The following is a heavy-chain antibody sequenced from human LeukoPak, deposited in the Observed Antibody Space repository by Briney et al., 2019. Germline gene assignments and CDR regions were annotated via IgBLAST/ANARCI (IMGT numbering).Heavy chain of an antibody. CDR3: ARGIAAAGPESWFDP. V-gene: IGHV1-8*03. CDR1: GYTFTSYD. CDR2: MNPNSGNT. Sequence: ASVKVSCKASGYTFTSYDINWVRQATGQGLEWMGWMNPNSGNTGYAQKFQGRVTITRNTSISTAYMELSSLRSEDTVVYYCARGIAAAGPESWFDPWGQGTLVTVSS. J-gene: IGHJ5*02. D-gene: IGHD6-13*01.